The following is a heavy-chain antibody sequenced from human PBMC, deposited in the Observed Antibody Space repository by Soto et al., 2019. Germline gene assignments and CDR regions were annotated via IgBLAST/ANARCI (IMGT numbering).Heavy chain of an antibody. Sequence: ASVKVSCKVSGYTLAELSMHWVRQAPGKGLEWVGGFDPEDGETIYAQKFQGRVTTTEDTSTDTAYMELSSLRSEDMAVYYCATDAAYCGGDCYIFDYWGQGTLVTV. D-gene: IGHD2-21*01. CDR3: ATDAAYCGGDCYIFDY. J-gene: IGHJ4*02. V-gene: IGHV1-24*01. CDR2: FDPEDGET. CDR1: GYTLAELS.